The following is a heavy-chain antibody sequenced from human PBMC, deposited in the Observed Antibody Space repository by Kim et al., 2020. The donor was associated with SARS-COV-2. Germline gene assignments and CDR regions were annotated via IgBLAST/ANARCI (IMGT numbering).Heavy chain of an antibody. CDR3: ARALGSCRGGSCYP. CDR1: GYSFTDYY. V-gene: IGHV1-2*02. Sequence: ASVKVSCKASGYSFTDYYVHWVRQAPGPGLEWMGWINPNSGGTKYAQKFQGRVTMTTDTSISTAYMEVRSLRSDDMAVYFCARALGSCRGGSCYPCVQGT. CDR2: INPNSGGT. J-gene: IGHJ5*02. D-gene: IGHD2-15*01.